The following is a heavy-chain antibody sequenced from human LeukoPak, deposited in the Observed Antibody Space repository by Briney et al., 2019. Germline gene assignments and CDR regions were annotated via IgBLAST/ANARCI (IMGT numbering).Heavy chain of an antibody. V-gene: IGHV4-59*08. CDR2: IYYSGST. CDR3: ARPGYYSGGSCYDAFDI. CDR1: GGSISSYY. D-gene: IGHD2-15*01. J-gene: IGHJ3*02. Sequence: SETLSLTCTVSGGSISSYYWSWIRQPPGKGLEWIGYIYYSGSTNYNPSLKSRVTISVDTSKNQFSLKLSSVTAADTAVYYCARPGYYSGGSCYDAFDIWGQGTMVTVSS.